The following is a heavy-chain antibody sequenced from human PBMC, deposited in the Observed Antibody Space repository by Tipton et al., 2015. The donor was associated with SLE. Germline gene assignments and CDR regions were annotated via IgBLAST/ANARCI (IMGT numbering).Heavy chain of an antibody. D-gene: IGHD6-19*01. CDR3: ARSSGWYSGYLDL. CDR1: GFTFSRYW. V-gene: IGHV3-74*03. CDR2: ISRDATQT. Sequence: SLRLSCAASGFTFSRYWMHWVRQVPGKGLVWVSRISRDATQTTYADSVKGRFTISRDNSKNTLYLQMNSLRAEDTAVYYCARSSGWYSGYLDLWGRGSLVSVSS. J-gene: IGHJ2*01.